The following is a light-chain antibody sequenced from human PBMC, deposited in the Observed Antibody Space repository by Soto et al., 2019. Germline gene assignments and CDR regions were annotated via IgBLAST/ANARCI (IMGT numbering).Light chain of an antibody. CDR3: QQYGSSPS. Sequence: IVLTQSPGTLSLSPGEGATLSCRASPSISGSYLAWYQQKPGQAPRLLIYAASSRATGIPARFSGSGSGTDFTLTISRLEPEDFPVYYCQQYGSSPSFDPGTKVDIK. V-gene: IGKV3-20*01. CDR1: PSISGSY. CDR2: AAS. J-gene: IGKJ3*01.